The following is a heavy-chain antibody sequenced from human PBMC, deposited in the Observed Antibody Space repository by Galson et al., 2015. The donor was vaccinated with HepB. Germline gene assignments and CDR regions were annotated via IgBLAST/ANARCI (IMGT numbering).Heavy chain of an antibody. CDR1: GFIFSDYY. CDR3: ARGVPLSY. V-gene: IGHV3-11*01. CDR2: INQNGSIT. J-gene: IGHJ4*02. D-gene: IGHD3-16*01. Sequence: SLRLSCAASGFIFSDYYMSWIRQAPGRGLEWISYINQNGSITYYADSVEGRFSISRDNAKSSLFLQLNSLTAEDTAVYYCARGVPLSYWSQGALVTVSS.